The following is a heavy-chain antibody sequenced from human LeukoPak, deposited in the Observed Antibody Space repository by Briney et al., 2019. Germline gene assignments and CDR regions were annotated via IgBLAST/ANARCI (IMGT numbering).Heavy chain of an antibody. CDR1: GYTFTSYA. CDR2: INAGNGNT. D-gene: IGHD6-19*01. J-gene: IGHJ6*02. CDR3: ARSAEYSSGWYASPPYGMDV. V-gene: IGHV1-3*01. Sequence: GASVKVSCTASGYTFTSYAMHWVRQAPGQRLEWMGWINAGNGNTKYSQKFRGRVTITRDTSASTAYMELSSLRSEDTAVYYCARSAEYSSGWYASPPYGMDVWGQGTTVTVSS.